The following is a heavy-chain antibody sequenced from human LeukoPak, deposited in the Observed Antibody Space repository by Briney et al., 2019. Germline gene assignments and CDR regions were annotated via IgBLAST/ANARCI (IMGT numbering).Heavy chain of an antibody. J-gene: IGHJ4*02. CDR3: ARGNYYDSSGYPPDPEV. D-gene: IGHD3-22*01. V-gene: IGHV1-18*01. CDR2: ISPNNGNT. Sequence: ASVKVSCKASGYIFFNYGISWVRQAPGQGLEWMGWISPNNGNTDFAQNFRDRVTMTTDTSTSTVYMELRSLRSEDTAVYYCARGNYYDSSGYPPDPEVWGQGTLVTVSS. CDR1: GYIFFNYG.